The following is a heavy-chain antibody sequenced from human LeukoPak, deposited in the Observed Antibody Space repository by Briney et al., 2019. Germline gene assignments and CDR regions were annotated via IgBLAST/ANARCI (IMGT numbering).Heavy chain of an antibody. J-gene: IGHJ3*02. CDR3: ARIHSSRYYYLDAFDI. D-gene: IGHD3-22*01. CDR1: GYSFTSYW. V-gene: IGHV5-51*01. Sequence: GESLKISCKGSGYSFTSYWIGWVRQMPGKGLEWMGIIYPGDSDTRYSPSFKGQVTISADNSISTAYLQWSSLKASDTAMYYCARIHSSRYYYLDAFDIWGQGTMVTVSS. CDR2: IYPGDSDT.